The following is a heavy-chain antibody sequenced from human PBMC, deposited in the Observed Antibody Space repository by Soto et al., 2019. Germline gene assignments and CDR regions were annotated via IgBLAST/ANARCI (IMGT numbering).Heavy chain of an antibody. CDR2: INYRGTT. CDR3: ARDAPGGAPH. D-gene: IGHD1-26*01. Sequence: QVQLQESGPGLVKPSQTLSLICTVSGDSVISGDTYLNWIRQHPERGLEWMGYINYRGTTNYHPALKSRILISVDSSAYQFSLRLTFVTAADTAVYYCARDAPGGAPHWGQGALVTVSS. J-gene: IGHJ4*02. CDR1: GDSVISGDTY. V-gene: IGHV4-31*03.